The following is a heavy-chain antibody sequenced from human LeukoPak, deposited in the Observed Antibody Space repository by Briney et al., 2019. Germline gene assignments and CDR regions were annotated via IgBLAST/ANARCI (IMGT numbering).Heavy chain of an antibody. D-gene: IGHD4-23*01. CDR1: GYSFTSYW. V-gene: IGHV5-51*01. CDR3: ARQNDSGGHAAAFAI. J-gene: IGHJ3*02. Sequence: GESLKISCKGSGYSFTSYWIGRGRQMPGKGLEWMVIIYPCDSDTRYSPSVQGQITLSAEKCISSVYLQWSSLQASHPAMYYRARQNDSGGHAAAFAIWGQGRMVTVYS. CDR2: IYPCDSDT.